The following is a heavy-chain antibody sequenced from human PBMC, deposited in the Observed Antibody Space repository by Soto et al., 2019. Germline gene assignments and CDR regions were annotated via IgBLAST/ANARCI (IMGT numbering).Heavy chain of an antibody. CDR2: ISNDGSEK. J-gene: IGHJ3*01. V-gene: IGHV3-30*18. Sequence: QVQLVESGGGVVQPGRSLRLSCAASGFTFNNYGMHWVRQAPGKGLEWVATISNDGSEKYYADSVKGRLTISRDNSKNTVYLQMNSLRAEDTAVYYCAKDQCIAASHGIDWGQGTMVTVSS. CDR1: GFTFNNYG. D-gene: IGHD6-6*01. CDR3: AKDQCIAASHGID.